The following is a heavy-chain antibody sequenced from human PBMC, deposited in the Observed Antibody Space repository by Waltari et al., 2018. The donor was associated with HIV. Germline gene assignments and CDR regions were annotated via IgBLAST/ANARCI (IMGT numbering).Heavy chain of an antibody. Sequence: QVQLQQWGAGLLKPSETLSLTCAVYGGSFSNYYWSWIRQPPGTGLEWIGEINRSGSTKYNPSLKSRVTITVDTSKNQFSLKLSSVTAADTAVYYCARGRGAGYCTNGVCSSYFDLWGRGTLVTVSS. V-gene: IGHV4-34*01. J-gene: IGHJ2*01. CDR2: INRSGST. CDR3: ARGRGAGYCTNGVCSSYFDL. CDR1: GGSFSNYY. D-gene: IGHD2-8*01.